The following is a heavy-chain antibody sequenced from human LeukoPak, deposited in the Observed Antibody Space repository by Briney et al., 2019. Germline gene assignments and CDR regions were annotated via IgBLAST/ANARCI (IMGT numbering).Heavy chain of an antibody. CDR1: GYIFTYYW. D-gene: IGHD3-10*01. Sequence: GESLKTSCQVSGYIFTYYWIGWVRQMPGKGLESMGIIYPADSDTAYSPFFQGQVTISADKSISTVYLQWSSLKASDTAMYYCARQSRAGSKTRGYYLDHRGQGTPVTVSS. J-gene: IGHJ4*02. CDR2: IYPADSDT. V-gene: IGHV5-51*01. CDR3: ARQSRAGSKTRGYYLDH.